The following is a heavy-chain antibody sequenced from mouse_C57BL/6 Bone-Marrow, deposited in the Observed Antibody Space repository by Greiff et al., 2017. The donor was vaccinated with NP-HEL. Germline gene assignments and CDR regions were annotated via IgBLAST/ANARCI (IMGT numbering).Heavy chain of an antibody. CDR1: GYTFTDYY. J-gene: IGHJ2*01. CDR2: INPNNGGT. D-gene: IGHD2-5*01. Sequence: EVQLQQSGPELVKPGASVKISCKASGYTFTDYYMNWVKQSHGQSLEWIGDINPNNGGTSYNQKFKGKATLTVDKSSSTAYMELRSLTSEDSAVYYCAREAYYSNYAYFDYWGQGTTLTVSS. CDR3: AREAYYSNYAYFDY. V-gene: IGHV1-26*01.